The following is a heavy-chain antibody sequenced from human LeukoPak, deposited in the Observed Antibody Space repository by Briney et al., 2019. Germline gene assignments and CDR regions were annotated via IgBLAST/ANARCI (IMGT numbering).Heavy chain of an antibody. CDR3: ARLKNYDILTGYPRPDYYNWFDP. J-gene: IGHJ5*02. Sequence: PSETLSLTCTVSGNSISSGDNYWSWIRQPAGKGLEWIGSIYYSGSTYYNPSLKSRVTISVDTSKNQFSLKLSSVTAADTAVYYCARLKNYDILTGYPRPDYYNWFDPWGQGTLVTVSS. D-gene: IGHD3-9*01. CDR1: GNSISSGDNY. V-gene: IGHV4-39*07. CDR2: IYYSGST.